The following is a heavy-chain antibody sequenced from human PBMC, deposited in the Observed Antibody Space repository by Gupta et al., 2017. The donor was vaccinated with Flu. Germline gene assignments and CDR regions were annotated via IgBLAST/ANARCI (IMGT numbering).Heavy chain of an antibody. Sequence: QVQLQESGPGLLKPSETLSLTCSVSGLSISSGYYWGWLRQTPGMGLEWIGSVSPSGLTYSSPSLKGRVTISLDTSKNQFSLTLSHVTATDTALYFCARDFLLRSQKLIFDLWGQGRLVTVS. J-gene: IGHJ4*02. CDR2: VSPSGLT. CDR1: GLSISSGYY. V-gene: IGHV4-38-2*02. CDR3: ARDFLLRSQKLIFDL. D-gene: IGHD1-26*01.